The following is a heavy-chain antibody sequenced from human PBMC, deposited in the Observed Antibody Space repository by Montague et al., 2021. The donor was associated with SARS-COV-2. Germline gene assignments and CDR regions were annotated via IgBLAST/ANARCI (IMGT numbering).Heavy chain of an antibody. D-gene: IGHD1-26*01. J-gene: IGHJ5*02. Sequence: SETLSLTCGVSGGSISDNNWWSWFRQSPETGLEWIGEISLGGHTDYNPSLKSRVTISLDKSKNQFSLTLTSVTAADTAVYYCARDIWEPEVRSRGWFDPWGQGILVTVSS. V-gene: IGHV4-4*02. CDR3: ARDIWEPEVRSRGWFDP. CDR1: GGSISDNNW. CDR2: ISLGGHT.